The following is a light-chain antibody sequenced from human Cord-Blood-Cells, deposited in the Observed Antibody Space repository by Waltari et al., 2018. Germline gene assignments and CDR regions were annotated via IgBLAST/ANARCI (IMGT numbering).Light chain of an antibody. CDR2: GAS. CDR1: QRVSSN. CDR3: QQYNNWPPIN. J-gene: IGKJ5*01. Sequence: EIVMPQSPATLSVSPGERATLSCRASQRVSSNLAWYQQKPGQAPRLLIYGASTRATGIPARFSGSGSGTEFTLTISSLQSEDFAVYYCQQYNNWPPINFGPGTRLEIK. V-gene: IGKV3-15*01.